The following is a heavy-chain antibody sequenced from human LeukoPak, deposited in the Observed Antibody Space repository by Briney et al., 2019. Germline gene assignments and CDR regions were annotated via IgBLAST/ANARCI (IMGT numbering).Heavy chain of an antibody. Sequence: SETLSLTCTASGGSISSYYWSWIRQPPGKGLGWIGYIYYSGSTNYNPSLKSRVTISVDTSKNQFSLKLSSVTAADTAVYYCARQGYSYGLPIDYWGQGTLVTVSS. CDR3: ARQGYSYGLPIDY. J-gene: IGHJ4*02. V-gene: IGHV4-59*08. CDR1: GGSISSYY. D-gene: IGHD5-18*01. CDR2: IYYSGST.